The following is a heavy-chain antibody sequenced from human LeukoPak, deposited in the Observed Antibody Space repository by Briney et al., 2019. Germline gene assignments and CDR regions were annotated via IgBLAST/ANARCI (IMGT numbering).Heavy chain of an antibody. Sequence: EASVKVSCKASGYTFTSYYMHWVRQAPGQGLEWMGIINPSGGSTSYAQKFQGGVTMTRDTSTSTVYMELSSLRSEDTAVYYCAREKAFLSIAARHFDYWGQGTLVTVSS. CDR1: GYTFTSYY. CDR2: INPSGGST. V-gene: IGHV1-46*01. D-gene: IGHD6-6*01. CDR3: AREKAFLSIAARHFDY. J-gene: IGHJ4*02.